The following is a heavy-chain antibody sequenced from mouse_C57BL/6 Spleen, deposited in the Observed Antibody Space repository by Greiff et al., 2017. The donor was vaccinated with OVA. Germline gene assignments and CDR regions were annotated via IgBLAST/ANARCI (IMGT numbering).Heavy chain of an antibody. Sequence: EVQLVESGGGLVKPGGSLKLSCAASGFTFSDYGMHWVRQAPEKGLEWVAYISSGSSTIYYADTVKGRFTISRDNAKNTLFLQMTSLRSEDTAMYYCARGIYYYGSSYVWYFDVWGTGTTVTVSS. D-gene: IGHD1-1*01. CDR3: ARGIYYYGSSYVWYFDV. CDR2: ISSGSSTI. CDR1: GFTFSDYG. V-gene: IGHV5-17*01. J-gene: IGHJ1*03.